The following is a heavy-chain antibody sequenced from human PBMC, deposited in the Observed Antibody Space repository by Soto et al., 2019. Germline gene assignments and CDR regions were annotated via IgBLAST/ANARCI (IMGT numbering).Heavy chain of an antibody. V-gene: IGHV3-73*01. CDR1: GCSFRGSG. CDR2: IRRKTFRYAT. CDR3: TPLSEGYSNY. Sequence: PGGSLRLSCAASGCSFRGSGMHWVRQASGKGLEWVGRIRRKTFRYATEYSASLNGRFTISRDDSKNTTYLQMNSLKTEDTAVYYCTPLSEGYSNYWGQGALVTVSS. J-gene: IGHJ4*02. D-gene: IGHD2-15*01.